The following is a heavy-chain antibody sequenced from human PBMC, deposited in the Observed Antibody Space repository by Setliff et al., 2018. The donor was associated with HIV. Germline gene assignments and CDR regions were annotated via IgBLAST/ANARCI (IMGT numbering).Heavy chain of an antibody. CDR3: ARDLKQLAPYYYYYYGMDV. D-gene: IGHD6-13*01. CDR1: GGSISSSNW. V-gene: IGHV4-4*02. J-gene: IGHJ6*02. CDR2: IYHSGST. Sequence: SETLSLTCAVSGGSISSSNWWSWVRQPPGKGLEWIGEIYHSGSTNYNPSLKSRVTISVDKSKNQFSLKLSSVTAADTAVYYCARDLKQLAPYYYYYYGMDVWGQGTTVTVSS.